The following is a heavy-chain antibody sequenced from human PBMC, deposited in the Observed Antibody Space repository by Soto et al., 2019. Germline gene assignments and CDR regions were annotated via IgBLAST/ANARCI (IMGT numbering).Heavy chain of an antibody. J-gene: IGHJ5*02. CDR2: ISYDGSHQ. CDR3: AKDPKCCTIGSHFLDNWFDP. CDR1: GFTFSNYG. Sequence: PGGSLRLSCAASGFTFSNYGVHWVRQTPGKGLEWVAVISYDGSHQFYTDSVKGRFTTSRDNSKNTLYLQMNSLKTEDTAMYYCAKDPKCCTIGSHFLDNWFDPWGQGTLVTVSS. D-gene: IGHD2-8*01. V-gene: IGHV3-30*18.